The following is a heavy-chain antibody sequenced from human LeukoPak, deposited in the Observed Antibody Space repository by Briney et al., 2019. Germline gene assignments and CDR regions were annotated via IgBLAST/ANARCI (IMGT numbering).Heavy chain of an antibody. D-gene: IGHD2-2*01. Sequence: ASVRVSCKASGGTFSSYAISWVRQAPGQGLEWMGWISAYNGNTNYAQKLQGRVTMTTDTSTSTAYMELRSLRSDDTAVYYCARDRDCCSTSCYRWFDPWGQGTLVTVSS. CDR1: GGTFSSYA. V-gene: IGHV1-18*01. CDR3: ARDRDCCSTSCYRWFDP. J-gene: IGHJ5*02. CDR2: ISAYNGNT.